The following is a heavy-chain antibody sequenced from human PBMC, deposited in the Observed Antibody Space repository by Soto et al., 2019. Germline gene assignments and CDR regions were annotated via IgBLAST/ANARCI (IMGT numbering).Heavy chain of an antibody. CDR3: AKDKSGYPPYYFDY. J-gene: IGHJ4*02. CDR2: IYSGGST. CDR1: GFTVSSNY. Sequence: LRLSCAASGFTVSSNYMSWVRQAPGKGLEWVSVIYSGGSTYYADSVKGRFTISRDNAKNSLLLQMNSLRAEDTALYYCAKDKSGYPPYYFDYWGQGTRVTVSS. V-gene: IGHV3-53*05. D-gene: IGHD3-22*01.